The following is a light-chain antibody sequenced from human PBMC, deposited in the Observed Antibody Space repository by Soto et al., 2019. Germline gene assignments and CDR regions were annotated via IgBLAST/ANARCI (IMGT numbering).Light chain of an antibody. CDR1: QSVSSH. J-gene: IGKJ1*01. V-gene: IGKV3-15*01. CDR2: GAS. CDR3: QQYSNWPS. Sequence: EIVMTQSPDTLSVSPGDRAILSCRASQSVSSHVAWYQQRPGQAPRLLIYGASPRATGTPGRISGSGSGTEFTLTISSLQAEDSTIYYCQQYSNWPSFGQGTKVEIK.